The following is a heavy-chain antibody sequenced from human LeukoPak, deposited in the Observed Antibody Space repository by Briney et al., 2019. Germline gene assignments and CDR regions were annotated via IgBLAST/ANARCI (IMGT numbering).Heavy chain of an antibody. J-gene: IGHJ6*02. CDR3: ARAATQTYYDFWSGYYRYGMDV. CDR1: GCTFTSYD. Sequence: ASVKVSCKASGCTFTSYDINWVRQATGQGLEWMGWMNPNSGNTGYAQKFQGRVTMTRNTSISTAYMELSSLRSEDTAVYYCARAATQTYYDFWSGYYRYGMDVWGQGTTVTVSS. D-gene: IGHD3-3*01. CDR2: MNPNSGNT. V-gene: IGHV1-8*01.